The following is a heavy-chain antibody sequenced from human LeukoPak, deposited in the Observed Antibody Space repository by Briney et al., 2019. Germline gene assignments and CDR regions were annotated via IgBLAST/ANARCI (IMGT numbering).Heavy chain of an antibody. V-gene: IGHV3-21*01. CDR1: GFTFSSYS. CDR3: AREGSSSSWFDY. D-gene: IGHD6-13*01. J-gene: IGHJ4*02. Sequence: GGSLRLSCAASGFTFSSYSMNWVRQAPGKGLEWVSSISSSSSYIYYADSVKGRFTISRDNAKNSLYLQMNSLRAEDTAVYYRAREGSSSSWFDYWGQGTLVTVSS. CDR2: ISSSSSYI.